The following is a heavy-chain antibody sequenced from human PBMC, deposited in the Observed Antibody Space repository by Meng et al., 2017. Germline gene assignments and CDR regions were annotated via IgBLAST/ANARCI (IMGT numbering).Heavy chain of an antibody. CDR3: ARGRYYDILTGYDDAFDI. V-gene: IGHV1-8*03. J-gene: IGHJ3*02. D-gene: IGHD3-9*01. CDR2: MNPNSGNT. CDR1: GYTFTSYD. Sequence: ASVKVSCKASGYTFTSYDINWVRQATGQGLEWMGWMNPNSGNTGYAQKFQGRVTITRNTSISTAYMELSSLRSEDTAVYYCARGRYYDILTGYDDAFDIWGQGTMVTVSS.